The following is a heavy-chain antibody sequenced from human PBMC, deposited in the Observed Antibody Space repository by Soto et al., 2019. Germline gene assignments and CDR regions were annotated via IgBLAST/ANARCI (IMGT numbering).Heavy chain of an antibody. D-gene: IGHD2-15*01. CDR2: FYSSGSI. J-gene: IGHJ5*01. V-gene: IGHV4-39*01. Sequence: SETLSLTCFVSGYAITAGGYYWSWIRHHTGKGLEWIGSFYSSGSIIYNPSIRSRVSLSGVTSSNQFSMRMPSVTAADTARYYCARLYRSGSGWFHSWGQGTLVTVSS. CDR1: GYAITAGGYY. CDR3: ARLYRSGSGWFHS.